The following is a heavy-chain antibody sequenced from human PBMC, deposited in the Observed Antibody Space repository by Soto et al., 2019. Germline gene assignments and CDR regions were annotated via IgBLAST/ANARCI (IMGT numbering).Heavy chain of an antibody. D-gene: IGHD6-13*01. V-gene: IGHV1-3*01. J-gene: IGHJ5*02. Sequence: QVQLVQSGAEVKKPGASVKVSCTASGYTFTHYAIHWVRHAPGQRLEWMGFINAGSGNTKYSQTFQGRLTFTKDTSASTAYMDLSSQRFEDTAIYDGARVLAADGALGQLTRVTVSS. CDR3: ARVLAADGA. CDR2: INAGSGNT. CDR1: GYTFTHYA.